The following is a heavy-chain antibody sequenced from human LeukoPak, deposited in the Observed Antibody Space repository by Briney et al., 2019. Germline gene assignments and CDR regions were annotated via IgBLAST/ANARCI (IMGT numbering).Heavy chain of an antibody. CDR1: GGSFSGYY. J-gene: IGHJ4*02. Sequence: SETLSLTCAVYGGSFSGYYWSWIRQPAGKGLEWIGRIYTSGSTNYNPSLKSRVTISVDTSKNQFSLKLSSVTAADTAVYYCARARGYSSGWYYFGGSQNYFDYWGQGTLVTVSS. D-gene: IGHD6-19*01. V-gene: IGHV4-59*10. CDR3: ARARGYSSGWYYFGGSQNYFDY. CDR2: IYTSGST.